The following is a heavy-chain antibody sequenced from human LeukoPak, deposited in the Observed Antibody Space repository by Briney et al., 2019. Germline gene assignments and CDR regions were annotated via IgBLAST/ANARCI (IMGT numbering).Heavy chain of an antibody. Sequence: MTSETLSLTCAVYGGSFSGYYWSWIRQPPGRGLEWIGEVNHSGSTNYNPSLKSRVTISVDTSKNQFSLKLSSATAADTAVYYCAKDLIPIAVTGTGLDFSGQGTLVTVSS. J-gene: IGHJ4*02. V-gene: IGHV4-34*01. CDR3: AKDLIPIAVTGTGLDF. CDR2: VNHSGST. D-gene: IGHD6-19*01. CDR1: GGSFSGYY.